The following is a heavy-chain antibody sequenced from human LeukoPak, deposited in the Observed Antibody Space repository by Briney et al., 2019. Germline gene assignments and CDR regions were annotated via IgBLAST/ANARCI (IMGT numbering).Heavy chain of an antibody. CDR2: ISGDGRTT. V-gene: IGHV3-74*01. CDR3: AKDPSIVVVSVFDY. J-gene: IGHJ4*02. D-gene: IGHD3-22*01. Sequence: PGGSLRLSCAASGFTFSGYWMHWVRQGPGKGLVWVSRISGDGRTTTYADSVKGRFTISRDNSKNTLYLQMNSLRAEDTAVYYCAKDPSIVVVSVFDYWGQGTLVTVSS. CDR1: GFTFSGYW.